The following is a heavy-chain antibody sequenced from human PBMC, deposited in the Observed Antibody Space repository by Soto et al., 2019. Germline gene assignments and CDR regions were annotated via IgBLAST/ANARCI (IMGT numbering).Heavy chain of an antibody. V-gene: IGHV1-18*01. CDR2: ISVYNGNT. J-gene: IGHJ4*02. CDR1: GYTFSTYG. CDR3: GRVGSASSPADY. D-gene: IGHD2-15*01. Sequence: QVQLVQSGAEVKKPGASVKGSCKASGYTFSTYGINWVRQAPGQGLEWMGWISVYNGNTNYAQKFQDRVTLTTDTLTSTTYMEVRTLSSDDTAVYYCGRVGSASSPADYWGQGTLVTVSS.